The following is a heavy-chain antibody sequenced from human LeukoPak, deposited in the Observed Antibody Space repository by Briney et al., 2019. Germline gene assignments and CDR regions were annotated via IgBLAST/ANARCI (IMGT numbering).Heavy chain of an antibody. V-gene: IGHV3-7*01. D-gene: IGHD3-10*01. J-gene: IGHJ3*02. Sequence: GGSLRLSCGASGFTFSNYWMSWVRQVPGKGLEWVANIKQDGSEKYYMDSVKGRFTISRDNAKNSLYLEMNSLRAEDAGVYYCARAQMLRGVIHHAFDIWGQGTMVTVSS. CDR3: ARAQMLRGVIHHAFDI. CDR2: IKQDGSEK. CDR1: GFTFSNYW.